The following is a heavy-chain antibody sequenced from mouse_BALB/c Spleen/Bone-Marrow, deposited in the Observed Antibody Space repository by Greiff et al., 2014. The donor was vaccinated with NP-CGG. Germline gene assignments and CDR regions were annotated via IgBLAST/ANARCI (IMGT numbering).Heavy chain of an antibody. J-gene: IGHJ4*01. V-gene: IGHV1S135*01. CDR2: IDLYNGGT. CDR1: GYAFTNYN. D-gene: IGHD2-3*01. Sequence: VQLQQSGPELMKPGASVKVSCKASGYAFTNYNMYWVKQSHGKSLEWIGYIDLYNGGTSYNQKFKGKATLTVDKSSSTAYMHLNSLTSEDSAVYYCARLGDGYYDALDYWGQGTSVTVSS. CDR3: ARLGDGYYDALDY.